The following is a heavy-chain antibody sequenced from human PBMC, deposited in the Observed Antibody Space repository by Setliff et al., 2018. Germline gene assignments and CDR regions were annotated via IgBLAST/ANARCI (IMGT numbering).Heavy chain of an antibody. CDR1: GDSISSGNW. CDR2: INHSGNT. CDR3: VRTDYSDGRYSMDV. J-gene: IGHJ6*03. V-gene: IGHV4-4*02. D-gene: IGHD6-19*01. Sequence: LSLTCAVSGDSISSGNWWSWVRQPPEKGLEWIGEINHSGNTNYNPSLKSRVTISVDKSTNQFSLKLNSVTAADTAVYYCVRTDYSDGRYSMDVWGKGTTVTVS.